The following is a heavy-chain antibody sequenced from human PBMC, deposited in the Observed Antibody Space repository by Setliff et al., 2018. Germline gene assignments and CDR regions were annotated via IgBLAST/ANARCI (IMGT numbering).Heavy chain of an antibody. J-gene: IGHJ3*01. D-gene: IGHD3-10*01. CDR3: AGQASSGSDAFDL. CDR2: LYPGDSDT. Sequence: PGESLKISCKGSCYWFSSLWIGWVRQMPGKGLEWMGILYPGDSDTRYSPSFQGQVTISADKSLSIAYLQWSSRKASDTAMYYWAGQASSGSDAFDLWGQGTLVTVSS. V-gene: IGHV5-51*01. CDR1: CYWFSSLW.